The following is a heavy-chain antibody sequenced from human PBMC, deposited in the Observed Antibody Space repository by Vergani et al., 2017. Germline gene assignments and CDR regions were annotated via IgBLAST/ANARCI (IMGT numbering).Heavy chain of an antibody. Sequence: QVQWLESAGGVVQTGGSLRISCAASGFTFSNIGMNWIRQAPGKVREWLAYIGKDGINTRDRDAVKGRFTVSRDNSKDILYLQMDSLRSEDTAQYYCAKYLRDSTDGLPDSWGPGTLVIVSS. CDR2: IGKDGINT. J-gene: IGHJ4*02. CDR3: AKYLRDSTDGLPDS. V-gene: IGHV3-30*02. CDR1: GFTFSNIG. D-gene: IGHD2-21*02.